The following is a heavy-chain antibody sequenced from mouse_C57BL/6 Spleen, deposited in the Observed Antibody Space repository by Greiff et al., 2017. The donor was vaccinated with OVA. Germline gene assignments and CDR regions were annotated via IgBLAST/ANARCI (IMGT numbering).Heavy chain of an antibody. CDR3: ARGGLRVFAY. V-gene: IGHV3-1*01. CDR2: ISYSGST. D-gene: IGHD2-4*01. CDR1: GYSITSGYD. J-gene: IGHJ3*01. Sequence: EVQGVESGPGMVKPSQSLSLTCTVTGYSITSGYDWHSIRHFPGNKLEWMGYISYSGSTNYNPSLKSRISITHDTSKNHFFLKLNSVTTEDTATYYCARGGLRVFAYWGQGTLVTVSA.